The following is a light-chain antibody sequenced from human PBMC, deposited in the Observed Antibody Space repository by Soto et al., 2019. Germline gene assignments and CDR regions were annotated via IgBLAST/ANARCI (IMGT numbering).Light chain of an antibody. CDR3: QQRNIWPPVT. CDR1: PSVTNY. Sequence: EIVLTQSPATLSLSPGERATLSCRASPSVTNYLAWYQQKLGQPPRLLIYGAFNRAAGIPARFSGSGSGTDFTLTISSLEPEDSAVYYCQQRNIWPPVTFGQGTRLEIK. V-gene: IGKV3-11*01. CDR2: GAF. J-gene: IGKJ5*01.